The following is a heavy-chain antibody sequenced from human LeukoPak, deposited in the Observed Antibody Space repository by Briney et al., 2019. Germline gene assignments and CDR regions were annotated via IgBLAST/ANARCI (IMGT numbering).Heavy chain of an antibody. CDR1: GGSISSYY. CDR2: IYYSGST. J-gene: IGHJ4*02. Sequence: ASETLSLTCTVSGGSISSYYWSWIRQPPGKGLEWIGYIYYSGSTNYNPSLKSRVTISVDTSKNQFSLKLSSVTAADTAVYYCARVGGSSSWYGRIVWGQGTLVTVSS. CDR3: ARVGGSSSWYGRIV. D-gene: IGHD6-13*01. V-gene: IGHV4-59*01.